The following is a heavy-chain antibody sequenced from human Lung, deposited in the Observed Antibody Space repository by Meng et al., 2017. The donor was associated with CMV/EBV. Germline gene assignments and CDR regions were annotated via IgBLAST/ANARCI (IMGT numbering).Heavy chain of an antibody. CDR3: VRDGYQCSCNSCCRQDFTCGLDV. J-gene: IGHJ6*02. D-gene: IGHD2/OR15-2a*01. CDR2: IYSGYGST. V-gene: IGHV3-23*03. Sequence: GGSLRLXCAASGFIFGNYAMNWVRQAPGKGLEWVSVIYSGYGSTYYADFVEGRFTISRDNYRKTLYLQMNGLRAEDTAVYYCVRDGYQCSCNSCCRQDFTCGLDVWGHGXTVTVSS. CDR1: GFIFGNYA.